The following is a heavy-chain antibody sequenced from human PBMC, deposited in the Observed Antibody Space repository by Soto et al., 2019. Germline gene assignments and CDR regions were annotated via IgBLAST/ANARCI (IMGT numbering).Heavy chain of an antibody. CDR2: ISYDGSNK. Sequence: QVQLVESGGGVVQPGRSLRLSCAASGFTFSSYGMHWVRQAPGKGLEWVAVISYDGSNKYYADSVKGRFTISRDNSKNTLYLQMNILRAEDTAVYYCAKEMVGEAFDIWGQGTMVTVSS. D-gene: IGHD3-10*02. CDR1: GFTFSSYG. J-gene: IGHJ3*02. CDR3: AKEMVGEAFDI. V-gene: IGHV3-30*18.